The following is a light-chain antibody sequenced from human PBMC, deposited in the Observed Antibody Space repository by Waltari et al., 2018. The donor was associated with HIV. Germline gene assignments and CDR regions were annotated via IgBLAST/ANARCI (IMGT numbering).Light chain of an antibody. CDR1: QSVSSY. Sequence: EIVLTQSPATLSLSPGERATLSCSASQSVSSYLAWYQQKPGQVPRLLIYDAANRATGIPSRFSGSGSGTDFTLTISSLEPEDFAFYYCQQRSNWPPLYTFGQGTKLEIK. J-gene: IGKJ2*01. CDR2: DAA. V-gene: IGKV3-11*01. CDR3: QQRSNWPPLYT.